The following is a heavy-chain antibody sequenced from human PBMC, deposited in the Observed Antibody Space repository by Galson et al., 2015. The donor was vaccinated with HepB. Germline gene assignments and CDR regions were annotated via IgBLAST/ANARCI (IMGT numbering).Heavy chain of an antibody. CDR3: AREGQQLALYYYYGMDV. CDR1: GFTFSSYA. J-gene: IGHJ6*02. CDR2: ISYDGSNK. Sequence: SLRLSCAASGFTFSSYAMHWVRQAPGKGLEWVAVISYDGSNKYYADSVKGRFTISRDNSKNTLYLQMNSLRAEDTAVYYCAREGQQLALYYYYGMDVWGQGTTVTVSS. V-gene: IGHV3-30-3*01. D-gene: IGHD6-13*01.